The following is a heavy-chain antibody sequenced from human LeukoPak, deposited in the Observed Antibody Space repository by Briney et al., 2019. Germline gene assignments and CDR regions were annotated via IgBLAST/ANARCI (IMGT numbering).Heavy chain of an antibody. CDR1: GFTFNNYG. V-gene: IGHV3-33*01. CDR3: ARDCVYCTRATCSSHLPEPPSLDY. J-gene: IGHJ4*02. D-gene: IGHD2-2*01. Sequence: GGSLRLSCAASGFTFNNYGMHWIRQAPAKGLEWVAFIWFDESNKFYAASVKGQFTISRDNSKNTLYLQMNSLRAEDTAVYYCARDCVYCTRATCSSHLPEPPSLDYWGQGTLVTVSS. CDR2: IWFDESNK.